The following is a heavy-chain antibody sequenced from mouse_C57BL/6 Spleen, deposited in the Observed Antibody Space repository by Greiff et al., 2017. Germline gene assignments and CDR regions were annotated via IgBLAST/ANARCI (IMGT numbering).Heavy chain of an antibody. V-gene: IGHV14-1*01. CDR1: GFNIKDYY. Sequence: EVQLQQSGAELVRPGASVKLSCTASGFNIKDYYMHWVKQRPEQGLEWIGRIDPEAGDTEYAPKFQGKATMTADTSSNTAYLQLSSLTSEDTAVYYCTSLYYGSSYGYAMAYVVQGTSGTVSS. D-gene: IGHD1-1*01. CDR2: IDPEAGDT. CDR3: TSLYYGSSYGYAMAY. J-gene: IGHJ4*01.